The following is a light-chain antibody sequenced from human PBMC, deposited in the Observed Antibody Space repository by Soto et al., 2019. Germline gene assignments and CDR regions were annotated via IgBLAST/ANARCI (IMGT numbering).Light chain of an antibody. CDR1: QSVGSN. CDR3: QQYNNWPPDRT. Sequence: EIVMTQSPATLSVSPGERATLSCRASQSVGSNLAWYQQKPGQAPRLRIYGASTRATGIPARFSGSGSGTEFTLTISSLQSEDFAIYFCQQYNNWPPDRTFGQGTKMEIK. V-gene: IGKV3-15*01. CDR2: GAS. J-gene: IGKJ1*01.